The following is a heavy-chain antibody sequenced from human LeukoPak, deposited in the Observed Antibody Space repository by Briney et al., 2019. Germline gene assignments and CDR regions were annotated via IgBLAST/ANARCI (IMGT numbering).Heavy chain of an antibody. CDR1: GFTFNIYS. J-gene: IGHJ4*02. V-gene: IGHV3-21*01. CDR2: ISGTSNYI. CDR3: ARAGVNYYFDY. Sequence: PGGSLRLSCAASGFTFNIYSMDWVRQAPGKGLEWVSSISGTSNYIYYADSVKGRFTISGDNAKNSLYLHMNSLRAEDTAVYYCARAGVNYYFDYWGQGTLVTVSS. D-gene: IGHD1-14*01.